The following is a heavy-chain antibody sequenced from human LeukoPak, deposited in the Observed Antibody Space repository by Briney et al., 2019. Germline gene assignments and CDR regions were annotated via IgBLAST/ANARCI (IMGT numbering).Heavy chain of an antibody. V-gene: IGHV1-2*02. Sequence: ASVKVSCKASGYTFTGYYMHWVRQAPGQGLEWMGWINPNSGGTNYAQKFQGRVTMTRDTSISTAYMELSRLRSDDTAVYYCARDGYYYDGSDSWGRSLVLFPFDYWGQGTLVTVSS. CDR2: INPNSGGT. D-gene: IGHD3-22*01. CDR3: ARDGYYYDGSDSWGRSLVLFPFDY. J-gene: IGHJ4*02. CDR1: GYTFTGYY.